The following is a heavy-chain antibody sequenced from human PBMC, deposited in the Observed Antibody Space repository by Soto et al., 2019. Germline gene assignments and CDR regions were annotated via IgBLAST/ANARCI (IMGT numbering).Heavy chain of an antibody. CDR3: ARVSLAAAGTFDY. CDR2: INAGNGNT. D-gene: IGHD6-13*01. CDR1: GYTFTSYA. J-gene: IGHJ4*02. Sequence: QVQLVQSGAEVKKPGASVKVSCKASGYTFTSYAMHWVRQAPGQRLEWMGWINAGNGNTKYSQKFQGRVTITRDTSASTAYMELSSLRSEDTAVYYCARVSLAAAGTFDYWGQGTLDTVSS. V-gene: IGHV1-3*01.